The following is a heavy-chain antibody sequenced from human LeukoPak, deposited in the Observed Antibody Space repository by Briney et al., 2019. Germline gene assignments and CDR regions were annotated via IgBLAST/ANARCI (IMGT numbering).Heavy chain of an antibody. J-gene: IGHJ4*02. CDR2: ISGTSSYI. CDR1: GFTFSRYT. Sequence: GGSLRLSCAASGFTFSRYTMNWVRQAPGKGLEWVSSISGTSSYISYADSLKGRFTISRDNAKNSLYLQMNSLRAEDTAVYYCAKGGSGRELDCDYWGQGTLVTVSS. CDR3: AKGGSGRELDCDY. V-gene: IGHV3-21*01. D-gene: IGHD1-26*01.